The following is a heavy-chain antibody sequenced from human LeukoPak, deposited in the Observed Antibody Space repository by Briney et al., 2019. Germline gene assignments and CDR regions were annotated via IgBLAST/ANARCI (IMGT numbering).Heavy chain of an antibody. CDR3: ARELTGGYFQH. D-gene: IGHD1-14*01. V-gene: IGHV4-59*01. J-gene: IGHJ1*01. CDR2: IYYSGST. CDR1: GGSISSYY. Sequence: SEILSLTCTVSGGSISSYYWSWIRQPPGKGLEWIGYIYYSGSTNYNPSLKSRVTISVDTSKNQFSLKLSSVTAADTAVYYCARELTGGYFQHWGQGTLVTVSS.